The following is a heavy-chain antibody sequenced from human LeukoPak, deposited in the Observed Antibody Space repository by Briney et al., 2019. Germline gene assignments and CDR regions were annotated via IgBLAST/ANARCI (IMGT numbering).Heavy chain of an antibody. V-gene: IGHV1-69*01. CDR3: AREQFSAAPQDAFDI. J-gene: IGHJ3*02. CDR1: VGTFSSYA. CDR2: IIPIFGTA. D-gene: IGHD2-15*01. Sequence: GASVKVSCKASVGTFSSYAISWVRQAPGQGLEWMGGIIPIFGTANYAQKFQGRVTITADESTSTAYMELSSLRSEDTAVYYCAREQFSAAPQDAFDIWGQGTMVTVSS.